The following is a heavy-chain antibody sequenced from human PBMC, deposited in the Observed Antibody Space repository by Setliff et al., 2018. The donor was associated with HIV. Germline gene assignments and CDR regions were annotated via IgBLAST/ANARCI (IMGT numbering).Heavy chain of an antibody. D-gene: IGHD3-9*01. CDR1: GYTFTRYF. V-gene: IGHV1-46*01. Sequence: ASVKVSCKASGYTFTRYFMHCVRQAPGQGLEWLGMINPSSGSTTYAQKFQGRVTMTRDTSISTAYMELSRLRSDDTAVYYCARGSLLGYFDWLFPDWGQGTLVTVSS. CDR2: INPSSGST. J-gene: IGHJ4*02. CDR3: ARGSLLGYFDWLFPD.